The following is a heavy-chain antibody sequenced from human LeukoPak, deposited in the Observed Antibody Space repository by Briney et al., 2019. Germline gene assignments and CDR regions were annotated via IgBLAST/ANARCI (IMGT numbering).Heavy chain of an antibody. J-gene: IGHJ4*02. Sequence: GGSLRLSCTASGFTFSSHWMTWVRQPPGKGLEWVANIKEGGSVKYYVDSVKGRFTISRDNTKNALYLQMNSLRAEDTAVYYCAASLRTFDYWGQGTLVTVSS. V-gene: IGHV3-7*01. CDR2: IKEGGSVK. CDR1: GFTFSSHW. CDR3: AASLRTFDY.